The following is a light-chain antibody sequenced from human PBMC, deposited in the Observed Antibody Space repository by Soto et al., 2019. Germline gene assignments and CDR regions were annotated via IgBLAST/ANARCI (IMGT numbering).Light chain of an antibody. V-gene: IGLV2-23*02. CDR3: CSYAGSSTFEV. CDR2: EVS. Sequence: QSALTQPASVSGSPGQSITISCTGTSSDVGSYNLVSWNQQHPGKAPKLMIYEVSKRPSGVSNRFSGSKSGNTASLTISGLQAEDEADYYCCSYAGSSTFEVFGTGTKVTVL. CDR1: SSDVGSYNL. J-gene: IGLJ1*01.